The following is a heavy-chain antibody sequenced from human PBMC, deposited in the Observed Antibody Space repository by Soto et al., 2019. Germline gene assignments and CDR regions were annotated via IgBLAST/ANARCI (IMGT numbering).Heavy chain of an antibody. D-gene: IGHD2-21*01. Sequence: GGSLRLSCAASGFTLTNSAMTWVRQAPGQGLQWVASVSDNGGSRGGTYYADSVKGRFTISRDNSKNTLYLQLDSLTGADTAVYYCARAKAVVIASLDIWGQGTMVTVSS. CDR3: ARAKAVVIASLDI. CDR2: VSDNGGSRGGT. CDR1: GFTLTNSA. J-gene: IGHJ3*02. V-gene: IGHV3-23*01.